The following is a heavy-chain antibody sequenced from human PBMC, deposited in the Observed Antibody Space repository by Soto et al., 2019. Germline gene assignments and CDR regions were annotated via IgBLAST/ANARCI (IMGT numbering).Heavy chain of an antibody. Sequence: QVQLQESGPGLVKPSETLSLACTVSGGSMRSRYWSWIRQPPGKGLEWIGHIYYSGTTNYNPSLKSRVTISVDTSKTQFSLKLSSVTAAHTAVYYCAMVLTTLYNCFDPWGRGTLVTVSS. CDR1: GGSMRSRY. D-gene: IGHD4-17*01. J-gene: IGHJ5*02. CDR3: AMVLTTLYNCFDP. V-gene: IGHV4-59*08. CDR2: IYYSGTT.